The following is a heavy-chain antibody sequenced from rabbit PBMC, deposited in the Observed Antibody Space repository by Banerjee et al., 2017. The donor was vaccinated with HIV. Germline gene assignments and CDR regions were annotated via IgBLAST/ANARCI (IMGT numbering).Heavy chain of an antibody. Sequence: QSLEESGGGLVKPGGTLTLTCTASGFTISSSYDMHWVRQAPGKGLEWIACIGTSSANTWYASWAKGRFTISKTSSTTVTLQMTSLTAADTATYFCARLCYDDYSNMDWLDLCGQGTLVTVS. D-gene: IGHD2-1*01. CDR1: GFTISSSYD. V-gene: IGHV1S40*01. J-gene: IGHJ5*01. CDR2: IGTSSANT. CDR3: ARLCYDDYSNMDWLDL.